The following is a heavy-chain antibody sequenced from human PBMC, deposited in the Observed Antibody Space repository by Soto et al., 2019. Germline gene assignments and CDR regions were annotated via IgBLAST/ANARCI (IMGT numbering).Heavy chain of an antibody. V-gene: IGHV3-48*01. Sequence: GGSLRLSCAASGFTFSSYTMNWVRQAPGKGLEWVSYISLSGSDMYYAGSVKGRFTISRDNAKNSLSLQMNSLRAEDTAVYYCAKSADIAVDWFDPWGQGTLVTVSS. CDR1: GFTFSSYT. CDR3: AKSADIAVDWFDP. CDR2: ISLSGSDM. J-gene: IGHJ5*02. D-gene: IGHD6-13*01.